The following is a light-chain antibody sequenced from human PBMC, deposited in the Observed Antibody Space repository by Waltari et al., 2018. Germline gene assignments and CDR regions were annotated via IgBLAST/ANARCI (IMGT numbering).Light chain of an antibody. J-gene: IGLJ2*01. CDR3: AAWDDSLNGRVV. CDR2: SNN. Sequence: QSVLTQPPSASGTPGPRVTISCSGSSSNIGSNTVTWYQQLPGTAPKLLIYSNNQRPSGVPDRFSGSKSGTSASLAISGLQSEDEADYYCAAWDDSLNGRVVFGGGTKLTVL. V-gene: IGLV1-44*01. CDR1: SSNIGSNT.